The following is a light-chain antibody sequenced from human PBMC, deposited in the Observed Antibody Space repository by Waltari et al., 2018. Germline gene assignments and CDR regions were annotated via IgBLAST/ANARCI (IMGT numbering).Light chain of an antibody. V-gene: IGLV1-51*02. CDR1: SSNIGNTY. Sequence: QSVLTQPPSVSAAPGQRVTISCSGGSSNIGNTYVSWYRQFPGTAPKHLIYENSERPSGIPGRFSGSKSGTSATLDITGLQAGDEADYYCGTWDSSLSGAVFGGGTHLTVL. CDR3: GTWDSSLSGAV. CDR2: ENS. J-gene: IGLJ7*01.